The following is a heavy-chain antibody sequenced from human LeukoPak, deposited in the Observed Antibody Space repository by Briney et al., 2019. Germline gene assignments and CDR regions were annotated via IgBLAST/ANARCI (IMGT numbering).Heavy chain of an antibody. J-gene: IGHJ4*02. CDR3: AKAHYDPLETFDY. V-gene: IGHV3-33*06. D-gene: IGHD3-3*01. CDR2: IWYDGSNK. Sequence: GRSLRLSCAASGFTFSSYGMHWVRQAPGKGLEWVAVIWYDGSNKYYADSVKGRFTISRDNSKNTLYLQMNSLRAEDTAVYYCAKAHYDPLETFDYWGQGTLVTVSS. CDR1: GFTFSSYG.